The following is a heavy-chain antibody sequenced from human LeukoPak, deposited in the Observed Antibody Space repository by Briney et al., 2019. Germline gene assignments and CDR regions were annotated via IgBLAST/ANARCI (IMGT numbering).Heavy chain of an antibody. CDR1: GFTFSSYE. Sequence: PGGSLRLSCAASGFTFSSYELNWVRQAPGKGLEWVSYISDTGSTIYYADSVEGRFTISRDNAKNSLYLQMNSLRAEDTAVYYCAKPPQFGSGSYYRGIFDYWGQGTLVTVSS. J-gene: IGHJ4*02. CDR3: AKPPQFGSGSYYRGIFDY. D-gene: IGHD3-10*01. CDR2: ISDTGSTI. V-gene: IGHV3-48*03.